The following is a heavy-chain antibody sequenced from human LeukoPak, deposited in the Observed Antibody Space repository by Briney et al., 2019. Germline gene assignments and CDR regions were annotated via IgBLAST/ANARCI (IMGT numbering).Heavy chain of an antibody. J-gene: IGHJ6*02. CDR2: VYYSGST. CDR3: ARHGGVSGTYFPPHHYGIDV. CDR1: GASISGYY. D-gene: IGHD3-16*01. V-gene: IGHV4-59*08. Sequence: PSETLSLTCTASGASISGYYWSWIGQPPGKGLEWIGFVYYSGSTNYSPFLKSRATISIDTSKNQFSLRLSSVTAADTAVYYCARHGGVSGTYFPPHHYGIDVWGQGTTVTVSS.